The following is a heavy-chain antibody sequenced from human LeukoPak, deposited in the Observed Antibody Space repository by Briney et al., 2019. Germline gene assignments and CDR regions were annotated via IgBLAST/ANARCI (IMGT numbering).Heavy chain of an antibody. CDR1: GFTFRSYA. Sequence: GGSLRLSCAASGFTFRSYAMSWVRQAAGKGLEWVAAICGSGGSTYYADSVKGRFTISRDNSKNPLYLQMTSLRAEDTAVYYCTKDPTIVDGGSGYLGYLDSWGQGTLVTVSS. V-gene: IGHV3-23*01. D-gene: IGHD3-22*01. CDR2: ICGSGGST. CDR3: TKDPTIVDGGSGYLGYLDS. J-gene: IGHJ4*02.